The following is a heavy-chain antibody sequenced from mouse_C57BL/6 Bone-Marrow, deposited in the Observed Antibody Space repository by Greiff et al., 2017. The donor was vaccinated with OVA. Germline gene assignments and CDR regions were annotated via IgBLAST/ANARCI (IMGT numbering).Heavy chain of an antibody. V-gene: IGHV1-81*01. CDR2: IYPRSGNT. D-gene: IGHD1-1*01. CDR3: ARAHYYGSSVLYAMDY. CDR1: GYTFTSYG. J-gene: IGHJ4*01. Sequence: QVQLQQSGAELARPGASVKLSCKASGYTFTSYGISWVKQRTGQGLEWIGEIYPRSGNTYYNEKFKGKATLTADKSSSTAYMELRSLTSEDSAVYFCARAHYYGSSVLYAMDYWGQGTSVTVSS.